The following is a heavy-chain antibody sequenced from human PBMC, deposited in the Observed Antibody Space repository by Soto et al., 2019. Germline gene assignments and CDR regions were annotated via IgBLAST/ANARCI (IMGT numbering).Heavy chain of an antibody. CDR3: ARASGAPSYYAMDV. V-gene: IGHV5-51*01. Sequence: PGESLKISCKRSGYSFTNYWIGCVRQMPGKGLEWMGIIYPVDSDTRYSPSFQGQATISAAKSISTAYLQWSSLQASDSAMYFCARASGAPSYYAMDVWGQGTTVTVSS. CDR2: IYPVDSDT. J-gene: IGHJ6*02. D-gene: IGHD6-19*01. CDR1: GYSFTNYW.